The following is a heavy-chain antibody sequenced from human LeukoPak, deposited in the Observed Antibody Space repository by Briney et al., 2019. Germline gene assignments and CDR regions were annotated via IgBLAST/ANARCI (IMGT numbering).Heavy chain of an antibody. Sequence: GGSLRLSCAASGFTFSSYGMHWVRQAPGKGLEWVAFIRYDGSNKYYADSVKGRFTISRDNSKNTLYLQMNSLRAEDTAVYYCAKARVRGDGYNDDAFDIWGQGTMVTVSS. J-gene: IGHJ3*02. D-gene: IGHD5-24*01. CDR1: GFTFSSYG. CDR2: IRYDGSNK. V-gene: IGHV3-30*02. CDR3: AKARVRGDGYNDDAFDI.